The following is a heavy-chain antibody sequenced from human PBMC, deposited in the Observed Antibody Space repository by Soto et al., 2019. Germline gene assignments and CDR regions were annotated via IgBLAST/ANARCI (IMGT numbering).Heavy chain of an antibody. D-gene: IGHD5-12*01. CDR1: GGSLCGYY. Sequence: QVQLQQWGAGLLKPSETLSLNCAVTGGSLCGYYWSWIRQPPGKGLEWIGEVKDGGHTNYSPSLRGRVTISSDTSNNQFSLRLNSVTAAETGVYYCPRGQEGVVATHWDQGSLVTVSS. CDR3: PRGQEGVVATH. CDR2: VKDGGHT. V-gene: IGHV4-34*01. J-gene: IGHJ4*02.